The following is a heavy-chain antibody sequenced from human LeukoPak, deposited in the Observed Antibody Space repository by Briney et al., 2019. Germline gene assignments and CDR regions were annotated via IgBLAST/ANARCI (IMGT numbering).Heavy chain of an antibody. Sequence: GGSLRLSCAASGFNFISYWIHWVRQAPGKGLVWVSHINRDGTNTMYADSVKGRFTISRDNAKNTLFLQMNSLRAEDTAVYYCTRDYGGNRRAFDIWGQGTMVTVSS. D-gene: IGHD4-23*01. J-gene: IGHJ3*02. CDR3: TRDYGGNRRAFDI. CDR2: INRDGTNT. V-gene: IGHV3-74*03. CDR1: GFNFISYW.